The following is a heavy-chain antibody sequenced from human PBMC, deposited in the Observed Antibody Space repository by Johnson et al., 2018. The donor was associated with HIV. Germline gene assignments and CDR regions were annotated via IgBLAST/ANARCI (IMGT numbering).Heavy chain of an antibody. CDR2: ISFDGNLK. Sequence: QMLLVESGGGVVQPGKSLTLSCVGSGLSFSNFGIHWVRQAPGKGPEWVAVISFDGNLKKYADSVKGRFTISRDNAKNSLYLQMNSLRAEDTAFYYCARSRGGSSEDAFDIWGQGTLVTVSS. CDR3: ARSRGGSSEDAFDI. V-gene: IGHV3-33*08. J-gene: IGHJ3*02. CDR1: GLSFSNFG. D-gene: IGHD1-26*01.